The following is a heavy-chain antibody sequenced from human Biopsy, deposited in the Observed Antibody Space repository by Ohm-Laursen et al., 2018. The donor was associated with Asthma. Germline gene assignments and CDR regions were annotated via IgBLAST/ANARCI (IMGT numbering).Heavy chain of an antibody. CDR1: GYTFIGCH. CDR2: INPNSGGT. D-gene: IGHD6-13*01. Sequence: ASVNVSCKASGYTFIGCHIHWMRQAPGQGLEWMGRINPNSGGTNYAQKFQGRVTMTRDTSISTAYMEVSRLRSDDTAVYYCARGQKSAGDRWFDPWGQGTLVTVPS. V-gene: IGHV1-2*06. J-gene: IGHJ5*02. CDR3: ARGQKSAGDRWFDP.